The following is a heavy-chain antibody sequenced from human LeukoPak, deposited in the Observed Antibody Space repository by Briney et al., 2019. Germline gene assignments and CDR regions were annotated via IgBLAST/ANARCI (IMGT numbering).Heavy chain of an antibody. D-gene: IGHD2-21*02. Sequence: GGSLRLSCAASGFTFSRYWMSWVRQAPGKGLEWVANIKQDGSEKYYVDSVKGRFTISRDNAKNSLFLQMNSLRAEDTAVYYCARWVPVRSDPRARGWFDPWGQGTLVTVSS. CDR1: GFTFSRYW. CDR2: IKQDGSEK. CDR3: ARWVPVRSDPRARGWFDP. V-gene: IGHV3-7*02. J-gene: IGHJ5*02.